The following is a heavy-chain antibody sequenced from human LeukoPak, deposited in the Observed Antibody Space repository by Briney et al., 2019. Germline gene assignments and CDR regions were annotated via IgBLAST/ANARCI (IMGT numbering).Heavy chain of an antibody. V-gene: IGHV3-49*03. CDR2: IRSKAYGGTT. Sequence: GGSLRLSCTASGFTFGDYAMGWFRQAPGKGLEWVGFIRSKAYGGTTEYAASVKGRFTISRDDSKSIAYLQMNSLKTEDTAVYYCTRITMVRGVPRAFDIWGQGTMVTVSS. CDR1: GFTFGDYA. J-gene: IGHJ3*02. CDR3: TRITMVRGVPRAFDI. D-gene: IGHD3-10*01.